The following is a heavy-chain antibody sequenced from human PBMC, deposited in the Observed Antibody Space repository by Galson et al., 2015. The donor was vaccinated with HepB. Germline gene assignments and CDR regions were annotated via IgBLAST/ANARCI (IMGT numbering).Heavy chain of an antibody. D-gene: IGHD1-26*01. J-gene: IGHJ4*02. Sequence: SLRLSCATSGFSLNSYNMHWVRQAPGKGPEWVSSISGSSKYIYYADSVKGRFTISRDSAKKSLYLAMKSLRAEDTAVYYCAREGWELLPFFDYWGRGTLVTVSS. CDR2: ISGSSKYI. V-gene: IGHV3-21*01. CDR3: AREGWELLPFFDY. CDR1: GFSLNSYN.